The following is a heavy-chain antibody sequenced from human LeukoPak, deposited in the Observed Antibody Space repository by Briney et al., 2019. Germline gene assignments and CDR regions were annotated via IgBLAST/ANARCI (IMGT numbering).Heavy chain of an antibody. J-gene: IGHJ4*02. CDR3: ARRSGSGWNYFDY. CDR2: IFHSGRT. V-gene: IGHV4-38-2*01. Sequence: PSETLSLTCAVSGYSISSGYFWDCIRQPPGKGLEWIGSIFHSGRTHYNPSLKSRVTISVDTSKNQFSLRLSSVTAADTAVYYCARRSGSGWNYFDYWGQGTLVTVSS. D-gene: IGHD6-19*01. CDR1: GYSISSGYF.